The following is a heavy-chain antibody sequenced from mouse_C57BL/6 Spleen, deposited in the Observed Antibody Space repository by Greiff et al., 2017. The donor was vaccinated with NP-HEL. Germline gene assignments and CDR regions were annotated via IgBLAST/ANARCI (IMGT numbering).Heavy chain of an antibody. J-gene: IGHJ2*01. CDR2: ISDGGSYT. CDR3: ARDLYYGSSYGYFDY. Sequence: EVHLVESGGGLVKPGGSLKLSCAASGFTFSSYAMSWVRQTPEKRLEWVATISDGGSYTYYPDNVKGRFTISRDNAKNNLYLQMSHLKSEDTAMYYCARDLYYGSSYGYFDYWGQGTTLTVSS. V-gene: IGHV5-4*01. D-gene: IGHD1-1*01. CDR1: GFTFSSYA.